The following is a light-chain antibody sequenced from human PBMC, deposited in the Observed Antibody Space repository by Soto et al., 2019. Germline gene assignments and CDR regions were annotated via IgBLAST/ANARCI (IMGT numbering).Light chain of an antibody. CDR1: QSISSW. J-gene: IGKJ1*01. Sequence: DIQMTQSPSTMSASVGDRATITCRAGQSISSWLAWYQQKPGKAPKLLIYKASSLESGVPSRFSGSGSGTEFTLTTSSLQPDDFATYYCQQYNSYPWTFGQGTKVDI. V-gene: IGKV1-5*03. CDR2: KAS. CDR3: QQYNSYPWT.